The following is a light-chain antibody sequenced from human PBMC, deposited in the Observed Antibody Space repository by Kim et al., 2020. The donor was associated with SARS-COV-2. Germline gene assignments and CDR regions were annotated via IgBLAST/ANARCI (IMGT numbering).Light chain of an antibody. Sequence: SLAPGERATLSCRASQSVSSYLACYQQNPGQAPSLLINDASNRATGIPARFSGSGSGTDFTLTIRSLEPYDFAVYNCQPRSNWPYTFGEGTKLAI. V-gene: IGKV3-11*01. CDR3: QPRSNWPYT. CDR1: QSVSSY. J-gene: IGKJ2*01. CDR2: DAS.